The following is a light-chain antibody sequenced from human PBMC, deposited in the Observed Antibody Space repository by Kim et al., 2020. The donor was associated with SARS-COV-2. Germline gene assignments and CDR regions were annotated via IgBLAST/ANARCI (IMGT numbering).Light chain of an antibody. CDR2: DVS. V-gene: IGLV2-14*03. J-gene: IGLJ2*01. CDR3: SSYTSSSTLEV. Sequence: SITISCTGTSSDVGGYNYVAWYQRHPGEAPKLMIYDVSNRPSGVSNRFSGSKSGNTASQTISGLQAEDEAVYYCSSYTSSSTLEVFGGGTQLTVL. CDR1: SSDVGGYNY.